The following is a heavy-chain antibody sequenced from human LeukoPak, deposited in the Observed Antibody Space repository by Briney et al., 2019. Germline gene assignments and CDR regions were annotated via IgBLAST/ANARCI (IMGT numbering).Heavy chain of an antibody. D-gene: IGHD6-13*01. V-gene: IGHV3-23*01. CDR3: AKTLGYSTVSGYYGMDV. J-gene: IGHJ6*02. CDR1: GFTFSSYA. Sequence: PGGSLRLSCAASGFTFSSYAMSWVRQAPGKGLEWVSAISGSGGSTYYADSVKGRFTISRDNSKNTLYLQMNSLRAEDTAVYYCAKTLGYSTVSGYYGMDVWGQGTTVTVSS. CDR2: ISGSGGST.